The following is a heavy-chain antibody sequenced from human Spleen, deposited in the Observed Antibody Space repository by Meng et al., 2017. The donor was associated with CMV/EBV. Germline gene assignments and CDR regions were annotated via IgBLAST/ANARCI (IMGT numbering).Heavy chain of an antibody. CDR3: ARELEQQLSGMDV. V-gene: IGHV1-2*02. J-gene: IGHJ6*02. CDR2: INPNSGGT. Sequence: CKASGYTFTGYYIHWVRQAPGQGLEWMGWINPNSGGTNYALKFQGRVTMTRDTSINTAYMDLSRLRSDDTAVYYCARELEQQLSGMDVWGQGTTVTVSS. CDR1: GYTFTGYY. D-gene: IGHD6-13*01.